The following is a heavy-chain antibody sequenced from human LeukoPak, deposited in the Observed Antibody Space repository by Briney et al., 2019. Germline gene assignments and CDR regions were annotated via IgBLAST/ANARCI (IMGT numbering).Heavy chain of an antibody. CDR2: ISSSSYI. D-gene: IGHD3-3*01. CDR3: ARQLRFLEWISYRPFDY. Sequence: PGGSLRLSCAASGFTFSSYSMNWVRQAPGKGLEWVSSISSSSYIYYADSVKGRFTISRDNAKNSLYLQMNSLRAEDTAVYYCARQLRFLEWISYRPFDYWGQGTLVTVSS. J-gene: IGHJ4*02. CDR1: GFTFSSYS. V-gene: IGHV3-21*01.